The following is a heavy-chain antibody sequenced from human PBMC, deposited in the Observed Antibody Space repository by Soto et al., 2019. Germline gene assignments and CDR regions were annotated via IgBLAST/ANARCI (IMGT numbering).Heavy chain of an antibody. CDR1: GFTFSSYG. V-gene: IGHV3-74*01. J-gene: IGHJ6*02. D-gene: IGHD1-1*01. CDR2: INSDGSST. Sequence: PGGSLRLSCAASGFTFSSYGMHWVRQAPGKGLVWVSRINSDGSSTSYADSVKGRFTISRDNAKNTLYLQMNSLRAEDTAVYYCAREGDGYNYEATTGYYGMDVWGQGTTVTVSS. CDR3: AREGDGYNYEATTGYYGMDV.